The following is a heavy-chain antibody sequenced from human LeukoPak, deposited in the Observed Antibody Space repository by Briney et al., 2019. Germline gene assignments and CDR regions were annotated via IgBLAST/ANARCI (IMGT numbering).Heavy chain of an antibody. V-gene: IGHV3-30*04. Sequence: PGGSLRLSCEASGLTFNNYAMHWVRQAPCKGLEWVAFIQYDGSNKYYADSVKGRFTISRDNSKNTLYMQMNSLRAEDTAVYYCASYGFGNYWGQGTLVTVSS. J-gene: IGHJ4*02. CDR2: IQYDGSNK. CDR1: GLTFNNYA. CDR3: ASYGFGNY. D-gene: IGHD4-17*01.